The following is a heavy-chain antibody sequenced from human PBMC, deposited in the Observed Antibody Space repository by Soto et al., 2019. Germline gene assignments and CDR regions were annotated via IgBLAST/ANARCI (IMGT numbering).Heavy chain of an antibody. Sequence: QVQLVESGGGVVQPGGSLRLSCAASGFTFRNHAMHWVRQAPGKGLECLAVIAHDGSNAFYRDSVKGRFTVSRDNSKNTLYLYMNSLRSEDTCVYYCARGDREDILVVVGARPGEYGTDIWGQGTKVIVSS. J-gene: IGHJ6*02. CDR1: GFTFRNHA. V-gene: IGHV3-30-3*01. CDR3: ARGDREDILVVVGARPGEYGTDI. CDR2: IAHDGSNA. D-gene: IGHD2-15*01.